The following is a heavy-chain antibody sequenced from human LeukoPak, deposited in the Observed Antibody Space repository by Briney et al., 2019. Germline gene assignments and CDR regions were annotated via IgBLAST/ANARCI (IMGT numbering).Heavy chain of an antibody. Sequence: PSETLSLTXTVSGGSISSYYWSWIRQPAGKGLEWIGRIYTGGSTNYNPSLKSRVTMSVDTSKNQFSLKLSSVTAADTAVYYCAVGYYDILTGYYRRNAFDIWGQGTMVTVPS. J-gene: IGHJ3*02. CDR1: GGSISSYY. D-gene: IGHD3-9*01. CDR2: IYTGGST. CDR3: AVGYYDILTGYYRRNAFDI. V-gene: IGHV4-4*07.